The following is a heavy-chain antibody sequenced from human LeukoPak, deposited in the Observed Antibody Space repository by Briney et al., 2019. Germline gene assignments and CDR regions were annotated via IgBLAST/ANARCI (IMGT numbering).Heavy chain of an antibody. V-gene: IGHV1-18*01. CDR1: GYTFTSYG. J-gene: IGHJ6*02. D-gene: IGHD5-18*01. CDR3: ARDRGIQLWTYYYYGMDV. CDR2: ISAYNGNT. Sequence: RASVKVSCKASGYTFTSYGISWVRQAPGQGLEWMGWISAYNGNTNYAQKLQGRVTMTTDTSTSTAYMELRSLRSDDTAVYYCARDRGIQLWTYYYYGMDVWGQGTTVTVSS.